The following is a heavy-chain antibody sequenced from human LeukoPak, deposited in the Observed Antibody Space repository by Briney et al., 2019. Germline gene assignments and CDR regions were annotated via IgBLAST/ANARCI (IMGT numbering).Heavy chain of an antibody. CDR2: IYYSGST. J-gene: IGHJ5*02. CDR1: GGSISSDY. CDR3: ARQARGGNWFDP. V-gene: IGHV4-59*08. Sequence: PSETLSLTCTVSGGSISSDYWSWIRQPPGKGLEWIGYIYYSGSTNYNPSLKSRVTISVDTSKNQFSLKLSSVTAADTAVYYCARQARGGNWFDPWGQGTLVTVSS.